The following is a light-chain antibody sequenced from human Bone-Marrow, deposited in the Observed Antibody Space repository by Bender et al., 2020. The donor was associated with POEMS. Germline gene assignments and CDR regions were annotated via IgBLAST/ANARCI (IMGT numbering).Light chain of an antibody. Sequence: QSALTQPASVSGSPGRSITISCSGTSSDVGGYNHVSWYQHHPGKAPKLMIYDVTYRPSGVSNRFSGSKSGNTASLTISGLQAEDEADYYCSSYSSSSIYVFGTGTKVTVL. V-gene: IGLV2-14*03. CDR1: SSDVGGYNH. CDR3: SSYSSSSIYV. CDR2: DVT. J-gene: IGLJ1*01.